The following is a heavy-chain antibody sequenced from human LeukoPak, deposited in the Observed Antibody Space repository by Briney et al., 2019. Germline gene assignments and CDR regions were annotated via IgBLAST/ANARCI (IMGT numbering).Heavy chain of an antibody. CDR2: INHSGST. CDR3: ARTVAGMIGY. J-gene: IGHJ4*02. CDR1: GGSVSSSSYY. D-gene: IGHD6-19*01. V-gene: IGHV4-39*07. Sequence: PSETLSLTCTVSGGSVSSSSYYWGWIRQPPGRGLEWIGEINHSGSTNYNPSLKSRVTISVDTSKNQFSLKLSSVTAADTAVYYCARTVAGMIGYWGQGTLVTVSS.